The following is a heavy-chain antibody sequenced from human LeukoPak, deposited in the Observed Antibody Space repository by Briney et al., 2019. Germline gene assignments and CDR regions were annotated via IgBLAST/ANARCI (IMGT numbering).Heavy chain of an antibody. V-gene: IGHV3-30*03. Sequence: PGRSLRLSCAASGFSFRTYGMHWVRQAPGKGLEWVADILYDGSKKHYADSVKGRFTISRDNSKNTLYLQMNSLRAEDTAVYYCARDPDGDYIGAFDMWGPGTMVTVSS. CDR3: ARDPDGDYIGAFDM. D-gene: IGHD4-17*01. J-gene: IGHJ3*02. CDR1: GFSFRTYG. CDR2: ILYDGSKK.